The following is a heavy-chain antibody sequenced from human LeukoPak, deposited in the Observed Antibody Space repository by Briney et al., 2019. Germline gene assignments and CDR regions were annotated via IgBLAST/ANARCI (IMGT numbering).Heavy chain of an antibody. CDR2: IYHTGSA. CDR3: ARYCTSTTCILRGFDY. J-gene: IGHJ4*02. V-gene: IGHV4-38-2*01. CDR1: GYSFTSGHY. D-gene: IGHD2-2*01. Sequence: SETQSLTCSVSGYSFTSGHYWGWIRQPPGKGLEWIANIYHTGSAHYNPSLKSRVTISVDTSKNQFPLKLSSVTAADTAVYYCARYCTSTTCILRGFDYWGQGTLVTVSS.